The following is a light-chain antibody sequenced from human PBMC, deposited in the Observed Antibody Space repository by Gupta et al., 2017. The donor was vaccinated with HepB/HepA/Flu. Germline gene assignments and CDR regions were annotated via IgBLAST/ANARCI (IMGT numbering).Light chain of an antibody. Sequence: QPVLTQPPSASGTPGQRVTISCSGSSSNIGNDNAYWYQQLPGTAPKLLIYNDNQRPSGVPDRFSGSKSGTTASLAISGLRSEDEADYYCVGWDDSLSGYVFGAVTKVTVL. V-gene: IGLV1-47*02. J-gene: IGLJ1*01. CDR3: VGWDDSLSGYV. CDR2: NDN. CDR1: SSNIGNDN.